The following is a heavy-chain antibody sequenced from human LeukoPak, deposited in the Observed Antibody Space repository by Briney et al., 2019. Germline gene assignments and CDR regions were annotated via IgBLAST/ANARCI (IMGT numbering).Heavy chain of an antibody. D-gene: IGHD3-16*02. Sequence: PGGSLRLSCAASGFTFSSYGMNWVRQAPGKGLEWVSTISGSGGSTYYADSVKGRFTISRDNSKNTLYLQMNSLRAEDTAVYYCAKDKGDYDYVWGSYRFPDENPGFDYWGQGTMVTVSS. CDR3: AKDKGDYDYVWGSYRFPDENPGFDY. CDR2: ISGSGGST. CDR1: GFTFSSYG. V-gene: IGHV3-23*01. J-gene: IGHJ3*01.